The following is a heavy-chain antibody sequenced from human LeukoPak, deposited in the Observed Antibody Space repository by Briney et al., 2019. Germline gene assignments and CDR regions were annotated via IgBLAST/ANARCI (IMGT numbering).Heavy chain of an antibody. V-gene: IGHV3-23*01. CDR1: GITFSTYA. CDR2: ISGSGDST. J-gene: IGHJ4*02. CDR3: AKGGAGYCSSTSCLYYFDY. D-gene: IGHD2-2*01. Sequence: GGSLRPSCAASGITFSTYAMNWVRQAPGKGLEWVSTISGSGDSTYYADSVKGRFTISRDNSKNTQLLQMNGLRAEDTAVYYCAKGGAGYCSSTSCLYYFDYWGQGTLVTVSA.